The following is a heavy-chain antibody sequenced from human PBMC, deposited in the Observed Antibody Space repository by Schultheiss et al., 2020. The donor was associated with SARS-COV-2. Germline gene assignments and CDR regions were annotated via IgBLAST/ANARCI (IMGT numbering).Heavy chain of an antibody. CDR3: ARDPSSSWSYYYYYMDV. J-gene: IGHJ6*03. D-gene: IGHD6-13*01. V-gene: IGHV3-74*01. CDR2: ITSDGSST. CDR1: GFAFSTYW. Sequence: GGSLRLSCAASGFAFSTYWMQWVRQAPGKGLVWVSRITSDGSSTSYADSVKGRFTISRDNAKNTLYLQMNSLSTEDTAVYYCARDPSSSWSYYYYYMDVWGKGTTVTVSS.